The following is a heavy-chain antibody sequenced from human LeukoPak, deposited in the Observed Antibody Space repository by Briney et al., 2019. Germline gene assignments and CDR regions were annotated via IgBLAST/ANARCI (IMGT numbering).Heavy chain of an antibody. Sequence: GGSLRLSCAASGFTFTTYAINWVRQAPGKGLEWVSGISADDKAYYADSVKGRFTISRDNSKNTVSLQMSSLRAEDTALYYCAKDLALAGTGGGFDVRGQGTRVAVSS. CDR2: ISADDKA. D-gene: IGHD6-19*01. CDR1: GFTFTTYA. CDR3: AKDLALAGTGGGFDV. V-gene: IGHV3-23*01. J-gene: IGHJ3*01.